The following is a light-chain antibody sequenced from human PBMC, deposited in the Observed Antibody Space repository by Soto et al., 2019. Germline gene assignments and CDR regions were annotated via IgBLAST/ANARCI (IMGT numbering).Light chain of an antibody. CDR1: QGISRT. V-gene: IGKV3-15*01. CDR2: GAS. J-gene: IGKJ4*01. Sequence: EIGMTQSPATLSVSPGETATLSCRASQGISRTLAWYQHKPAQAPRLLSYGASTRATGVPARFSGSGSGTEFTLTISSLQSEDSALYYCQHYNHWPQLSFGGGTKVE. CDR3: QHYNHWPQLS.